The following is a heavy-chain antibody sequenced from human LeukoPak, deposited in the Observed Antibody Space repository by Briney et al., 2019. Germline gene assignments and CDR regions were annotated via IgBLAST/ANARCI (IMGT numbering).Heavy chain of an antibody. CDR1: GFTFSSYG. D-gene: IGHD1-26*01. CDR3: AKEWEH. Sequence: GRSLRLSCAASGFTFSSYGMHWVRQAPGKGLEWVAVISYDGSNKYYADSVKGRFTISRDNSKNTLYLQMNSLRAEDTAVYYCAKEWEHWGQGTLVTVSS. CDR2: ISYDGSNK. V-gene: IGHV3-30*18. J-gene: IGHJ1*01.